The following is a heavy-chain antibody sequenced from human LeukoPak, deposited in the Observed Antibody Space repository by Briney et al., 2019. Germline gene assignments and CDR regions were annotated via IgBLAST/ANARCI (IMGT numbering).Heavy chain of an antibody. CDR2: ISAYNGNT. V-gene: IGHV1-18*01. Sequence: ASVKVYCKASGYTITSYGISWVRQAPGQGLEWMGWISAYNGNTDYAQSLQGRVTMTIDTSTSTVYMELRSLRSDDTAVYYCARDVGRSYDLDYWGQGTLVTVSS. CDR1: GYTITSYG. D-gene: IGHD3-16*01. CDR3: ARDVGRSYDLDY. J-gene: IGHJ4*02.